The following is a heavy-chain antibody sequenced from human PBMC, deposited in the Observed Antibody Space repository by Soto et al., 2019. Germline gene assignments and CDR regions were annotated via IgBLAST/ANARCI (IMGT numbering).Heavy chain of an antibody. CDR2: IYYSGST. V-gene: IGHV4-31*03. J-gene: IGHJ4*02. CDR1: GGSISSGGYY. D-gene: IGHD1-1*01. CDR3: ARWPQLEPRFDY. Sequence: TLSLTCTVSGGSISSGGYYWSWIRQHPGKGLEWIGYIYYSGSTYYNPSLKSRVIISVDTSKNQFSLKLSSVTAADTAVYYCARWPQLEPRFDYWGQGTLVTVSS.